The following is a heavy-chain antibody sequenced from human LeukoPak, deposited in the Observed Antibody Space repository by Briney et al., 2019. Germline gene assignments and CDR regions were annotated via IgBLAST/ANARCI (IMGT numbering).Heavy chain of an antibody. CDR2: IKQDGSEK. Sequence: GGSLRLSCAASGFTFSSNWMSWVRQAPGKGLEWVANIKQDGSEKYYVDSVKGRFTISRDNAKNSLYLQMNSLRAEDTALYYCAKDILRSVDTMILDVWGKGTAVTVSS. CDR1: GFTFSSNW. D-gene: IGHD3-22*01. J-gene: IGHJ6*04. CDR3: AKDILRSVDTMILDV. V-gene: IGHV3-7*03.